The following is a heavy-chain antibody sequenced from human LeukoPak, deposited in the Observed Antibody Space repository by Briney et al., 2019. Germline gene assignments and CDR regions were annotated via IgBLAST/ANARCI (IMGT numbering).Heavy chain of an antibody. CDR1: GYTFTGYY. J-gene: IGHJ4*02. CDR2: INPNSGGT. Sequence: GASVKVPCKASGYTFTGYYMHWVRQAPGQGLEWMGWINPNSGGTNYAQKFQGRVTMTRDTSISTAYMELSRLRSDDTAVYYCARANLGYCSSTSCPHFDYWGQGTLVTVSS. CDR3: ARANLGYCSSTSCPHFDY. D-gene: IGHD2-2*01. V-gene: IGHV1-2*02.